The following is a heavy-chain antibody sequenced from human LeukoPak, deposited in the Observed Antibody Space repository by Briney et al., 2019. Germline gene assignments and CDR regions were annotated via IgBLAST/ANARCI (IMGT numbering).Heavy chain of an antibody. CDR3: AKFYDILTGYFDY. CDR2: ISGGGGST. CDR1: GFTFSGYA. V-gene: IGHV3-23*01. J-gene: IGHJ4*02. D-gene: IGHD3-9*01. Sequence: GGSLRLSCAASGFTFSGYATSWVRQSPGKGLDWVSTISGGGGSTYYAYYTDSVRGRFTISRDNSKNTLYLQMNSLRAEDTAVYYCAKFYDILTGYFDYWGQGTLVTVSS.